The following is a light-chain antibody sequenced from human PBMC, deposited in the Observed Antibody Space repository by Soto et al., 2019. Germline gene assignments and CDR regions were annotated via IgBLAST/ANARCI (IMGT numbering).Light chain of an antibody. CDR3: QQYGNSPRT. Sequence: EIVLTQSPGTLSLSPGERATLSCRASQSFSSNFLAWYRQKPGQAPRLLIYGASSRAAGIPDRFSGSGSGTDFTLTISRLEPEDVEVYYCQQYGNSPRTFGQGTKVDIX. CDR2: GAS. V-gene: IGKV3-20*01. J-gene: IGKJ1*01. CDR1: QSFSSNF.